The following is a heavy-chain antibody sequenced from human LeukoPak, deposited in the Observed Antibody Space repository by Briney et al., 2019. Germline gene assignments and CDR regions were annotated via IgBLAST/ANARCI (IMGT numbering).Heavy chain of an antibody. D-gene: IGHD6-19*01. CDR3: AKDISKQWLVGDFDY. CDR1: GFTFEEYA. V-gene: IGHV3-9*01. J-gene: IGHJ4*02. Sequence: QAGGSLRLSCAASGFTFEEYATLCVRHAPGEGLECGSGISWNSGRIGYADSVKGRVTISRDNAKNSLYLQMNSLRAEDTALYYCAKDISKQWLVGDFDYWGQGTLVTVSS. CDR2: ISWNSGRI.